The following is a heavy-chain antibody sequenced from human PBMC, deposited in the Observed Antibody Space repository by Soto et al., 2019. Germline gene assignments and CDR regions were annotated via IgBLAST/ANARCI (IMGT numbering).Heavy chain of an antibody. CDR3: AREVKQQLGLNYYYYGMDV. J-gene: IGHJ6*02. Sequence: GGSLRLSCAASGFTFSSYAMHWVRQAPGKGLEWVAVISYDGSNKYYADSVKGRFTISRDNSKNTLYLQMSSLRAEDTAVYYCAREVKQQLGLNYYYYGMDVWGQGTTVTVPS. CDR2: ISYDGSNK. D-gene: IGHD6-13*01. CDR1: GFTFSSYA. V-gene: IGHV3-30-3*01.